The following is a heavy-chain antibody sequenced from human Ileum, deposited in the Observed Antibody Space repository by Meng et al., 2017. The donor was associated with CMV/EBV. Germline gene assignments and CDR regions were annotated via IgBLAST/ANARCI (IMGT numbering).Heavy chain of an antibody. J-gene: IGHJ4*02. CDR1: GFKFSDYY. Sequence: QVRLLESGGGFVKPGGSLRLSFSGSGFKFSDYYMDWIRQAPGKGLEWLSFVSPGSTNINYSDTVKGRFTISRDNATNSLSLQLNSLRVEDTAIYYCVRAVMRNQGWSSFDSWGQGTLVTVSS. CDR3: VRAVMRNQGWSSFDS. D-gene: IGHD1-14*01. V-gene: IGHV3-11*03. CDR2: VSPGSTNI.